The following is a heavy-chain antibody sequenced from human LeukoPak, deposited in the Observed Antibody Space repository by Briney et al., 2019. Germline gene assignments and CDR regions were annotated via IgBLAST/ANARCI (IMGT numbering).Heavy chain of an antibody. CDR3: AKDLFSWGSAHYYGSGSYGVFGYYYYGMDV. Sequence: PGRSLRLSCAASGFTFSSYGMHWVRQAPGKGLEWVAVISYDGSNKYYADSVKGRFTISRDNSKNTLYLQMNSLRAEDTAVYYCAKDLFSWGSAHYYGSGSYGVFGYYYYGMDVWGQGTTVTVSS. V-gene: IGHV3-30*18. D-gene: IGHD3-10*01. CDR2: ISYDGSNK. CDR1: GFTFSSYG. J-gene: IGHJ6*02.